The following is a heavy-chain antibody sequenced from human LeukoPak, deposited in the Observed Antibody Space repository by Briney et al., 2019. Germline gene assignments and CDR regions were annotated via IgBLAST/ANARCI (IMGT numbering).Heavy chain of an antibody. D-gene: IGHD1-1*01. CDR1: GGSTSSHY. CDR3: ARDNTERWDNYYMDV. CDR2: ISFSGST. J-gene: IGHJ6*03. V-gene: IGHV4-59*11. Sequence: SETLSLTCTVSGGSTSSHYWSWIRQPPGKGLEWIGDISFSGSTNYNPSLKSRVTISVDTSRNQFSLKLTSVTAADTAVYYCARDNTERWDNYYMDVWGEGTMVTVSS.